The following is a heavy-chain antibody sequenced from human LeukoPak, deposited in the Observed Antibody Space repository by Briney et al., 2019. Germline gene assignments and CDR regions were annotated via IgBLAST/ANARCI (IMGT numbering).Heavy chain of an antibody. CDR2: IYYSGST. V-gene: IGHV4-59*01. CDR3: ARGVDGDDPNWFDP. J-gene: IGHJ5*02. CDR1: GGSISSYY. D-gene: IGHD4-17*01. Sequence: SETLSLTCTVSGGSISSYYWSWIRQPPGKGLEWIGYIYYSGSTNYNPSLKSRVTISVDTSKNQFSLKLSSVTAADTAVYYCARGVDGDDPNWFDPWGQGTLVTVSS.